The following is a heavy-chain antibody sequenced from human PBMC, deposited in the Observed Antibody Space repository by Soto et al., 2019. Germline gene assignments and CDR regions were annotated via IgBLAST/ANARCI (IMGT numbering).Heavy chain of an antibody. V-gene: IGHV1-3*01. CDR2: INAGNGNT. CDR3: ASAFGVVNNWFDP. Sequence: EASVKVSCKASGYTFTSYAMHWVRQAPGQRLEWMGWINAGNGNTKYSQKFQGRVTITRDTSASTAYMELSSLRSEDTAVYYCASAFGVVNNWFDPWGQGTLVTVSS. J-gene: IGHJ5*02. D-gene: IGHD3-3*01. CDR1: GYTFTSYA.